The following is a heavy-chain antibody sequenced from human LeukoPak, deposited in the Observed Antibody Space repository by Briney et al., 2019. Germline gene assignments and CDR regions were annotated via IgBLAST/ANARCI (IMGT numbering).Heavy chain of an antibody. D-gene: IGHD5-12*01. CDR3: ARDPGYSGYDYYFDY. Sequence: GASVKVSCKXSGYTFTGYYMHWVRQAPGQGLEWMGWINPNSGGTNYAQKFQGRVTMTRDTSISTAYMELSRLRSDDTAVYYCARDPGYSGYDYYFDYWGQGTLVTVSS. J-gene: IGHJ4*02. V-gene: IGHV1-2*02. CDR2: INPNSGGT. CDR1: GYTFTGYY.